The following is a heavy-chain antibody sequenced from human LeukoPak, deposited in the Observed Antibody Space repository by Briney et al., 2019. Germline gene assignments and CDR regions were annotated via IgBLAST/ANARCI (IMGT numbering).Heavy chain of an antibody. J-gene: IGHJ4*02. CDR2: ISGSGGNT. V-gene: IGHV3-23*01. CDR3: AKALGVYHLDF. Sequence: PGGSLRLSCAVSVFTFSIYCMSWVRPAPRGGLGRCQSISGSGGNTYYADYVKGRFPISRDNYKQKLCLHINSLRAEDTAVYYCAKALGVYHLDFWARGPVHSVSS. CDR1: VFTFSIYC. D-gene: IGHD6-13*01.